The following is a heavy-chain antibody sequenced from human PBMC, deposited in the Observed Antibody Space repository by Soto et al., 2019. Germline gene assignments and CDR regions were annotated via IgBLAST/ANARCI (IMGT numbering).Heavy chain of an antibody. CDR3: ARDSYVLRYFDWLPHDAFDI. D-gene: IGHD3-9*01. CDR2: ISSSSSYI. V-gene: IGHV3-21*01. J-gene: IGHJ3*02. CDR1: GFXXXXXX. Sequence: SXXLSXXXXGFXXXXXXXXXXRQAPGKGLEWVSSISSSSSYIYYADSVKGRFTISRDNAKNSLYLQMNSLRAEDTAVYYCARDSYVLRYFDWLPHDAFDIWGQGTMVTVSS.